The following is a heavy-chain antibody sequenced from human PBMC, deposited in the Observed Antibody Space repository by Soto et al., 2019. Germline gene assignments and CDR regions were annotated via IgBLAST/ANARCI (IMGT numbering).Heavy chain of an antibody. CDR2: VDPRSGDR. V-gene: IGHV1-2*02. Sequence: QVQLVQSGAELKKPGASVRVSCKPSGYTFTDLYIHWVLQAPGQGLEWMGWVDPRSGDRRNTQKFQGRVTMSRDTSTSTVYMELNSLTSDDKAVYYCARDNYGHLDYWGQGTLVTVSS. CDR3: ARDNYGHLDY. CDR1: GYTFTDLY. J-gene: IGHJ4*02. D-gene: IGHD3-10*01.